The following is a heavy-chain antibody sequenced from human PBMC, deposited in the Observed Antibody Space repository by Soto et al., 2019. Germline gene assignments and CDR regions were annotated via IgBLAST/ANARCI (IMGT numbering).Heavy chain of an antibody. CDR2: INHSGST. V-gene: IGHV4-34*01. CDR1: GGSFSGYY. CDR3: GRLEGLATISYYFDY. D-gene: IGHD3-9*01. Sequence: SETLSLTCAVYGGSFSGYYWGWSRHPPGKGLEWIGEINHSGSTNYNPSLKSRVTISVDTSKNQFSLKLMSLSAADTAVYYCGRLEGLATISYYFDYWGQGALVTVSS. J-gene: IGHJ4*02.